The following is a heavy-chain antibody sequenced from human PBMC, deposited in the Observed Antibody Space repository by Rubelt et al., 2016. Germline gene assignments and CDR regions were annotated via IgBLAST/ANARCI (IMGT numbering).Heavy chain of an antibody. CDR1: GGSISTDY. Sequence: QGQLQESGPGLVKPSETLSLTCSFSGGSISTDYWRWIRQPPGRGLEWIGYIHHRGTTNYNLPLRSRVTRSLDTAKSQVSLKVSSVTAADTAVYYCARGRSSWPFDYWGQGTLVTVSS. D-gene: IGHD6-13*01. V-gene: IGHV4-59*01. CDR2: IHHRGTT. CDR3: ARGRSSWPFDY. J-gene: IGHJ4*02.